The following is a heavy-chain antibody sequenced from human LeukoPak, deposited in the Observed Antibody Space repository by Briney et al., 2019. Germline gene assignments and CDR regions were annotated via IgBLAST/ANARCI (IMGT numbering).Heavy chain of an antibody. Sequence: PSETLSLTCAVYGGSFSGYYWSWIRQPPGKGLEWIGEINHSGSTNYNPSLKSRVTISVDTSKNQFSPKLSSVTAADTAVYYCARALVVNFLYYYYGMDVWGQGTTVTVSS. CDR3: ARALVVNFLYYYYGMDV. J-gene: IGHJ6*02. CDR1: GGSFSGYY. CDR2: INHSGST. V-gene: IGHV4-34*01. D-gene: IGHD3-22*01.